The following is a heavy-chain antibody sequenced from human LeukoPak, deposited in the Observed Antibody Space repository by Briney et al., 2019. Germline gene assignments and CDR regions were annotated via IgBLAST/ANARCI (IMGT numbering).Heavy chain of an antibody. CDR3: ARATSYYDFWSGYEYYMDV. CDR2: IYYSGST. D-gene: IGHD3-3*01. Sequence: PPETLSLSCTVSGGTISSYYWSWIRQPPGKGLEWIGYIYYSGSTNYNPSLKSRVTISVDTSKNQFSLKLSSVTAADTAVYYCARATSYYDFWSGYEYYMDVWGKGTTVTVSS. CDR1: GGTISSYY. V-gene: IGHV4-59*01. J-gene: IGHJ6*03.